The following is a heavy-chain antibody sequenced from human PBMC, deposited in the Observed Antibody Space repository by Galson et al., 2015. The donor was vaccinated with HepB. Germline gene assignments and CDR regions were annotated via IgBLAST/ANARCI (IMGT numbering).Heavy chain of an antibody. J-gene: IGHJ4*02. V-gene: IGHV5-51*01. CDR2: IYPGDSDT. CDR3: ARHGVRGCSSTTCYETGGY. Sequence: QSGAEVKKPGESLKISCEASGSRFTAYWIGWVRQMPGKGLEWMGIIYPGDSDTRYSPSFQGQVTISADKSISTAYLQWSSLKASDTAMYYCARHGVRGCSSTTCYETGGYWGQGTLVTVSS. D-gene: IGHD2-2*01. CDR1: GSRFTAYW.